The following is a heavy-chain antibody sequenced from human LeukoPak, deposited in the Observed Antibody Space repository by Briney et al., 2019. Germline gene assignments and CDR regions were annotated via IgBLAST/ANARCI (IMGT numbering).Heavy chain of an antibody. CDR3: ARDTRYSSGFDY. Sequence: GGSLRLSCAASGFTFSTYSMNWVRQAPGKGLEWVSSISSGGSYIYYSDSVKGRFTISRDNAKNSLYLQTNSLRAEDTAVYYCARDTRYSSGFDYWGQGTLVTVSS. J-gene: IGHJ4*02. CDR1: GFTFSTYS. D-gene: IGHD6-19*01. CDR2: ISSGGSYI. V-gene: IGHV3-21*01.